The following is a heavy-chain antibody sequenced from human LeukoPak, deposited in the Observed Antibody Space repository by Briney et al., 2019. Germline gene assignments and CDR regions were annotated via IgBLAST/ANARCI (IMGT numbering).Heavy chain of an antibody. V-gene: IGHV3-23*03. CDR1: GFTFNSYA. D-gene: IGHD1-14*01. J-gene: IGHJ4*02. CDR3: ARGVEPLAANTLAY. CDR2: LYSDGNT. Sequence: GGSLRLSCAASGFTFNSYAMTWVRQAPGKGLEWVSVLYSDGNTKYADSVQGRFTISRDNSKNTLYLEMNSLSPDDTAVYYCARGVEPLAANTLAYWGQGTPVTVSS.